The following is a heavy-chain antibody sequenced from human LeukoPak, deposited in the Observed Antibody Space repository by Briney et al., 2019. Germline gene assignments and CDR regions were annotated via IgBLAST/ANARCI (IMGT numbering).Heavy chain of an antibody. J-gene: IGHJ6*02. V-gene: IGHV4-31*03. CDR2: INYSGST. CDR3: ARDEAIFGAGYYYGMDV. CDR1: GGSISSGGHY. D-gene: IGHD3-3*01. Sequence: KPSETLSLTCTVSGGSISSGGHYWSWIRQHPGKGLEWIGYINYSGSTYYNPSLKSRVTISVDTSQNQFSLKLSSVTAADTALYYCARDEAIFGAGYYYGMDVWGQGTTVTVSS.